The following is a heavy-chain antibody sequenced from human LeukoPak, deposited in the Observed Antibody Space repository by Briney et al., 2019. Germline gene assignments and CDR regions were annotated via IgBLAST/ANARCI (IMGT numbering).Heavy chain of an antibody. CDR1: GYTFTNYG. CDR2: ISAYNGYT. D-gene: IGHD4-11*01. V-gene: IGHV1-18*01. CDR3: ARDKAVTTELTQYFQH. Sequence: ASVKVSCKTSGYTFTNYGVSWVRQAPGQGLEWMGWISAYNGYTNYAQKLQVRVTMTTDTSTSTAYMELRSLTSDVTAVYYCARDKAVTTELTQYFQHWGQGTLVTVSS. J-gene: IGHJ1*01.